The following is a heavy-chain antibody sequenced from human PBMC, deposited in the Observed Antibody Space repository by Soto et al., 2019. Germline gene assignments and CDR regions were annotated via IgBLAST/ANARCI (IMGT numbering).Heavy chain of an antibody. V-gene: IGHV1-69*01. J-gene: IGHJ6*02. CDR3: ARDRNGNYYYGMDV. CDR2: SIPIFGTA. Sequence: QVQLVQSGAEVKKPGSSVKVSCKASAGTFSSYAISWVRQAPGHGLEWMGGSIPIFGTANYAQKFQGRVTITADESTSTAYMELSSLRSEDTAVYYCARDRNGNYYYGMDVRGQGTTVTVCS. CDR1: AGTFSSYA. D-gene: IGHD1-1*01.